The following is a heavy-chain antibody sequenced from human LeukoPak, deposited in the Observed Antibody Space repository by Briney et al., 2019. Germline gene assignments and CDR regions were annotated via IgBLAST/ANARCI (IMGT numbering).Heavy chain of an antibody. D-gene: IGHD3-10*01. CDR3: ARGDYYGSGTNWFDP. V-gene: IGHV4-61*05. CDR1: GGSIRSTSYY. J-gene: IGHJ5*02. Sequence: PSETLSLTCTVSGGSIRSTSYYWGWIRQPPGKGLEWIGYIYYSGSTNYNPSLKSRVTISVDTSKNQFSLKLSSVTAADTAVYYCARGDYYGSGTNWFDPWGQGTLVTVSS. CDR2: IYYSGST.